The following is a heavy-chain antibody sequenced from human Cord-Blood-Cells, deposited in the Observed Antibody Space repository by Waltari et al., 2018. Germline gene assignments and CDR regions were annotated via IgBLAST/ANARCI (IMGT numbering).Heavy chain of an antibody. CDR1: GGSISSSSYY. J-gene: IGHJ3*02. D-gene: IGHD5-12*01. CDR2: IYYSGST. CDR3: AGQYSGYDAFDI. V-gene: IGHV4-39*01. Sequence: QLQLQESGPGLVKPSETLSLTCTVSGGSISSSSYYWGWIRQPPGKGLEWIGSIYYSGSTYYNPSLKSRGTISVDTSKNQFSLKLSSVTAADTAVYYCAGQYSGYDAFDIWGQGTMVTVSS.